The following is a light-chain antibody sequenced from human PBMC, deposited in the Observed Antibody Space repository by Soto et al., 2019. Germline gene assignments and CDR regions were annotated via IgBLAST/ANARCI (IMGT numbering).Light chain of an antibody. CDR1: SSDVGGYNY. CDR2: EVS. J-gene: IGLJ1*01. CDR3: SSFTNTITRYA. V-gene: IGLV2-14*01. Sequence: QSVMTQPASVSGSPGQSITISCTGTSSDVGGYNYVSWFQHHPGKAPKLIIYEVSYRPSGVSNRFSGSKSGDTASLTIAGLQAEDDADYYCSSFTNTITRYAFGTGTKVTVL.